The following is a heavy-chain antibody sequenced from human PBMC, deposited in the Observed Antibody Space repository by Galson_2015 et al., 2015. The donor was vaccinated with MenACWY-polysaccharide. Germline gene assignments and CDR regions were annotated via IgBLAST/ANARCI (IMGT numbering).Heavy chain of an antibody. CDR3: AREGSRIVFHAFDT. Sequence: SLRLSCAASGSRFSHSGMHWVRQAPGKGLEWVAVIRYDGSKIVYADSVKGRFTISRDNSKNTLFLEMNSLGGEDTAVYYCAREGSRIVFHAFDTWGQGTMVTVSS. J-gene: IGHJ3*02. V-gene: IGHV3-33*01. CDR1: GSRFSHSG. D-gene: IGHD6-13*01. CDR2: IRYDGSKI.